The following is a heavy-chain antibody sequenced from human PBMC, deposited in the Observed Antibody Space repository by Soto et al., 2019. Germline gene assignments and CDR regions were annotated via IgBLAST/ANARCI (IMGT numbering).Heavy chain of an antibody. CDR2: IIPIFGTA. CDR3: ARGPLHIVVPRV. V-gene: IGHV1-69*13. CDR1: GRTFSSYA. Sequence: AVKVSCKASGRTFSSYAISWVRQAPGQGLEWMGGIIPIFGTASYAQKFQGRVTITADESTSTAYMELSSLRSEDTAVYYCARGPLHIVVPRVWGQGTMVTVSS. J-gene: IGHJ3*01. D-gene: IGHD2-21*01.